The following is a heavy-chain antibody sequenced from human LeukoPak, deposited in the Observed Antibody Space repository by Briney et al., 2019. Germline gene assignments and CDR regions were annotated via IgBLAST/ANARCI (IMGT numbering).Heavy chain of an antibody. Sequence: SETLSLTCTVSGGSISSYYWSWIRQPPGKGLEWMGYIYYSGSTYYNPSLKSRVTISVDTSKNHFSLKLSSVAAAAKAVYYCARGEAAGLGSFDYWGQGTLVTVSS. D-gene: IGHD6-25*01. CDR2: IYYSGST. CDR3: ARGEAAGLGSFDY. J-gene: IGHJ4*02. CDR1: GGSISSYY. V-gene: IGHV4-59*08.